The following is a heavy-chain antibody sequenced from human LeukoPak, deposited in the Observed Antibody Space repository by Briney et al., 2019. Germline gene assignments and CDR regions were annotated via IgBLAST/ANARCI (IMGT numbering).Heavy chain of an antibody. V-gene: IGHV4-31*03. CDR3: ARVDYYDSSDPQYYFDY. CDR1: GGSISSGGYY. Sequence: PSETLSLTCTVSGGSISSGGYYWSWIRQHPGKGLEWIGYIYYSGSTYYNPSLKSRVTISVDTSKNQFSLKLSSVTAADTAVYYCARVDYYDSSDPQYYFDYWGQGTLVTVSS. J-gene: IGHJ4*02. D-gene: IGHD3-22*01. CDR2: IYYSGST.